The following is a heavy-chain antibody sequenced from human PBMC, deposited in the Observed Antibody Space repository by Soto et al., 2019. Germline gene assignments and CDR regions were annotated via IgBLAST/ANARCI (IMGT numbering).Heavy chain of an antibody. CDR2: ISGSGGDT. CDR1: GFTFSSYA. CDR3: AKGGRSSAGLDFYY. D-gene: IGHD6-19*01. Sequence: EVQLLESGGGLVQPGGSLRLSCAASGFTFSSYALNWVRQAPGKGLEWVSTISGSGGDTYYADSVKGRFTISRDNSKYALSLQMDSLRAEDTAVYYCAKGGRSSAGLDFYYWGQGTLVTVPS. J-gene: IGHJ4*02. V-gene: IGHV3-23*01.